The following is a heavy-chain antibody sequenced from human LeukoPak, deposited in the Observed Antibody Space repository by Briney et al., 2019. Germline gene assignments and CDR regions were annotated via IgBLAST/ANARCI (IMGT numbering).Heavy chain of an antibody. CDR1: GFTFGDYA. J-gene: IGHJ4*02. CDR3: TTNWNYFAY. D-gene: IGHD1-20*01. Sequence: GGSLRLSCTASGFTFGDYAMSWVRQAPGKGLEWVGFIRGKAYGGTTEYAASVKGRFTISRDDSKSIAYLQMNSLKTEDTAVYYCTTNWNYFAYWGQGTLVTVSS. CDR2: IRGKAYGGTT. V-gene: IGHV3-49*04.